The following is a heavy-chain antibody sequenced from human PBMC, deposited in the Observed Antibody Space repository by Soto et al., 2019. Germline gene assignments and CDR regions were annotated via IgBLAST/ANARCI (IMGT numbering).Heavy chain of an antibody. CDR1: GGTFSSYA. D-gene: IGHD5-18*01. Sequence: ASVELSCTASGGTFSSYASSWVRQAPGQGLEWMGGIIPIFGTANYAQKFQGRVTITADESTSTAYMELSSLRSEDTAVYYCAREIDTAMDNRGYYYGMDVWGQGTTVTVSS. V-gene: IGHV1-69*13. CDR3: AREIDTAMDNRGYYYGMDV. J-gene: IGHJ6*02. CDR2: IIPIFGTA.